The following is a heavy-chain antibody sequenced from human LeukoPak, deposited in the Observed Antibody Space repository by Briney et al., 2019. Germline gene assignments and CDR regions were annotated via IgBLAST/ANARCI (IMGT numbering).Heavy chain of an antibody. D-gene: IGHD6-13*01. CDR1: GYTFTTYG. V-gene: IGHV1-18*01. Sequence: ASVTVSCKASGYTFTTYGISWVRQAPGQGLEWMGWISAYTGNTNYTQNLQGRVTMTTDTSTSTAYMELRSLRSDDTAVYYCARGGAIANDYWGQGTLVTVSS. CDR2: ISAYTGNT. CDR3: ARGGAIANDY. J-gene: IGHJ4*02.